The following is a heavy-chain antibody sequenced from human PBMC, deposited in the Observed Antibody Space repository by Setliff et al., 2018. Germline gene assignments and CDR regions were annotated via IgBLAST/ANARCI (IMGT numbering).Heavy chain of an antibody. CDR1: GYSFSNFW. D-gene: IGHD2-21*01. CDR2: IYPGDSHT. V-gene: IGHV5-51*01. CDR3: ARRGERFFNWFDP. J-gene: IGHJ5*02. Sequence: GESLKISCKGSGYSFSNFWIGWVRQMPGKGLEWMGIIYPGDSHTRYSPSFQGQVTMSADKSINTAYLQWSNLKASDTAVYYCARRGERFFNWFDPWGQGALVTVSS.